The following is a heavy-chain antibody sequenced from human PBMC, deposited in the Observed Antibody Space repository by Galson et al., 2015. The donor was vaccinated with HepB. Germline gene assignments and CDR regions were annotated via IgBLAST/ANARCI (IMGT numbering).Heavy chain of an antibody. CDR1: GYTLTELS. J-gene: IGHJ4*02. D-gene: IGHD5-12*01. Sequence: SVKVSCKVSGYTLTELSMHWVRQAPGKGLEWMGGFDPEDGETIYAQKFQGRVTMTEDTSTDTAYMELSSLRSEDTAVYYCATIFPRRGYSGYEIDYWGQGTLVTVSS. CDR2: FDPEDGET. V-gene: IGHV1-24*01. CDR3: ATIFPRRGYSGYEIDY.